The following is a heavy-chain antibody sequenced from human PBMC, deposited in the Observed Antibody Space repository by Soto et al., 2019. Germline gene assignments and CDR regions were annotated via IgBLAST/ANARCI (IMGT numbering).Heavy chain of an antibody. D-gene: IGHD3-3*01. CDR3: ARAGDTIFGVVIPYYYGMDV. V-gene: IGHV4-34*01. CDR2: INHSGST. J-gene: IGHJ6*02. Sequence: SETLSLTCAVYGGSFSGYYWSWIRQPPGKGLEWIGEINHSGSTNYNPSLKSRVTISVDTSKNPFSLKLSSVTAADTAVYYCARAGDTIFGVVIPYYYGMDVWGQGTTVTVSS. CDR1: GGSFSGYY.